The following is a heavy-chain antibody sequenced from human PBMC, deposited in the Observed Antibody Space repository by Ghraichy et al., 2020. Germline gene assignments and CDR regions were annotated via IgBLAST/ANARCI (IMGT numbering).Heavy chain of an antibody. CDR3: ARGYYGSGSYSY. V-gene: IGHV4-34*01. CDR1: GGSFSGYY. Sequence: SETLPLTCAVYGGSFSGYYWSWIRQPPGKGLEWIGEINHSGSTNYNPSLKSRVTISVDTSKNQFSLKLSSVTAADTAVYYCARGYYGSGSYSYWGQGTLVTVSS. D-gene: IGHD3-10*01. CDR2: INHSGST. J-gene: IGHJ4*02.